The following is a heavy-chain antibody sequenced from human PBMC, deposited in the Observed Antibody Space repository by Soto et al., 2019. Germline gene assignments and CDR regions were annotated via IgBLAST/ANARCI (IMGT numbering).Heavy chain of an antibody. CDR1: GFTLSSNG. Sequence: GGSLRLSCAASGFTLSSNGMHWVRQAPGKGLEWVAFIWYDGSDKYYADSVKGRFTIFRDNSKNTLYLQMNSLRAEDTAVYYCARDRYPNYPPDAFDIWGQGTLVTVSS. CDR3: ARDRYPNYPPDAFDI. V-gene: IGHV3-33*01. J-gene: IGHJ3*02. D-gene: IGHD4-4*01. CDR2: IWYDGSDK.